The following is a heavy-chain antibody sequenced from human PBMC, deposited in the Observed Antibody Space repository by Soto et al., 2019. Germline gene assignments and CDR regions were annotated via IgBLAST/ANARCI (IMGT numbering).Heavy chain of an antibody. V-gene: IGHV4-4*02. CDR3: ARKTYGDYVGYFDP. J-gene: IGHJ5*02. D-gene: IGHD4-17*01. CDR1: GGSISRSNW. CDR2: IYHSGST. Sequence: TSETLSLTCAVSGGSISRSNWWSWVRQPPGKGLEWIGEIYHSGSTNYNPSLKSRVIISVDRSKNQFSLKVSSVTAADTAVYYCARKTYGDYVGYFDPWGQGTLVTVSS.